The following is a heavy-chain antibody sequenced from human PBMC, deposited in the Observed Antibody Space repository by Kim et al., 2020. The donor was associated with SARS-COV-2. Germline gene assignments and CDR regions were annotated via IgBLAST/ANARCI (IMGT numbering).Heavy chain of an antibody. V-gene: IGHV1-18*01. Sequence: ASVKVSCKASGYTFTSYGISWVRQAPGQGLEWMGWISAYNGNTNYAQKLQGRVTMTTDTSTSTAYMELRSLRSDDTAVYYCARFDLGRYYYYGMDVWGQGTTVTVSS. CDR1: GYTFTSYG. CDR3: ARFDLGRYYYYGMDV. CDR2: ISAYNGNT. J-gene: IGHJ6*02. D-gene: IGHD3-9*01.